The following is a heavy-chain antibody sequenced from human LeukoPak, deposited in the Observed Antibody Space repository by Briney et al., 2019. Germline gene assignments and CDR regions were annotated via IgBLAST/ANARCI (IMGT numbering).Heavy chain of an antibody. V-gene: IGHV3-30*04. Sequence: GRSLRLSCAASGFIFNHFALHWVRQAPGKGLEWVALNSYDGTKSYFSDSVKGRFTISRDDSSNTVSLQMNGLRPDDTGVYYCARDGTEWLRPGNWFDPWGQGTLVTVSS. CDR1: GFIFNHFA. D-gene: IGHD3-3*01. J-gene: IGHJ5*02. CDR2: NSYDGTKS. CDR3: ARDGTEWLRPGNWFDP.